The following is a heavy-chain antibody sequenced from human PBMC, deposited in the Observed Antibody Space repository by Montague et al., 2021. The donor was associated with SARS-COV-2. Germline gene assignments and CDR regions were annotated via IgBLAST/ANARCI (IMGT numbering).Heavy chain of an antibody. Sequence: SLRLSCAASRFSFNNYRMTWVRQAPGKGPEWVATIDRAGCEVYYVDSVKGRFTISRDNARNPLYLQLTSLRGEDTAVYYCARGGRGTSYYWEYWGQGTLVTVSS. CDR1: RFSFNNYR. CDR3: ARGGRGTSYYWEY. CDR2: IDRAGCEV. J-gene: IGHJ4*02. V-gene: IGHV3-7*01. D-gene: IGHD2-2*01.